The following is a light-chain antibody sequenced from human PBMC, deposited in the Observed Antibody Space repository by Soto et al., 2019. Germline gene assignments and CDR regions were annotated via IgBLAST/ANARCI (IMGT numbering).Light chain of an antibody. CDR3: QQHGSSLTWN. Sequence: EIVLTQSPGTLSLSPGARATLSCRASQIVSRSSLARYQKKDGQAPRLLIYGASSRAAGIQDRFSGSGSGTDFTLTISRLEPEDFAVYYCQQHGSSLTWNFGQGTKVDIK. CDR1: QIVSRSS. J-gene: IGKJ1*01. CDR2: GAS. V-gene: IGKV3-20*01.